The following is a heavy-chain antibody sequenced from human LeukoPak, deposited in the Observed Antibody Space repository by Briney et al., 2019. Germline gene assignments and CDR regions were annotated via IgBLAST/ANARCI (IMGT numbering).Heavy chain of an antibody. D-gene: IGHD6-13*01. CDR3: ARHSSSWYGDAFDI. V-gene: IGHV3-23*01. CDR1: GFTFSSYA. CDR2: ISGSGGST. Sequence: GGSLRLSCAASGFTFSSYAMSWVRQAPGKGLKWVSAISGSGGSTSYADSVKGRFTISRDNSKNTLYLQMNSLGAEDTAVYYCARHSSSWYGDAFDIWGQGTMVTVSS. J-gene: IGHJ3*02.